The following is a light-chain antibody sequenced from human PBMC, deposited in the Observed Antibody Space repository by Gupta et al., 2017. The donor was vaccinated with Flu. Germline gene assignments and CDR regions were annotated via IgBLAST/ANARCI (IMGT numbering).Light chain of an antibody. CDR1: QSISSW. CDR2: KAS. Sequence: DIQMTQSPSTLSASAGDRVTITCRASQSISSWLAWYQQKPGKAPKLLIYKASSLESGVPSRFSGRGSGAEFTLTISSLQPDDFATYYCQQYNSYSRTFGQGTKVEIK. J-gene: IGKJ1*01. V-gene: IGKV1-5*03. CDR3: QQYNSYSRT.